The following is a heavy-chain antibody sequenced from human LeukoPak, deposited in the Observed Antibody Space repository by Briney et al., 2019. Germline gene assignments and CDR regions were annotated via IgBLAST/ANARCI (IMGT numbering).Heavy chain of an antibody. D-gene: IGHD2-15*01. V-gene: IGHV3-30-3*01. J-gene: IGHJ4*02. CDR1: GFTFSSYA. CDR3: ARQSAAYFDY. CDR2: ISYDGTNY. Sequence: PGGSLRLSCAASGFTFSSYAMHLVRQAPGKGLEWVAVISYDGTNYYYADSVKGRFTISRDNFKDTLYLQLNSLRAEDTAVYYCARQSAAYFDYWGQGTLVTVSS.